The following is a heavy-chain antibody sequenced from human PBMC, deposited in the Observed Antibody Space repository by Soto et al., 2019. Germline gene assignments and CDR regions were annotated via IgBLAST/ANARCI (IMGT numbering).Heavy chain of an antibody. Sequence: QVQLVQSGAEVTKPGSSVKVSCKASGGTFSSYAISWVRQAPGQGLEWMGGIIPIFGTANYAQKFQGRVTITADESTSTAYMELSSLRSEDTAVYYCARVERSGYYNDYFDYWGQGTLVTVSS. D-gene: IGHD3-3*01. CDR1: GGTFSSYA. V-gene: IGHV1-69*01. J-gene: IGHJ4*02. CDR2: IIPIFGTA. CDR3: ARVERSGYYNDYFDY.